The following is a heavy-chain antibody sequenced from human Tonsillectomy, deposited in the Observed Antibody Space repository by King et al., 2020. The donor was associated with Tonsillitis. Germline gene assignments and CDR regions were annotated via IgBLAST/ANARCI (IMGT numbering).Heavy chain of an antibody. J-gene: IGHJ4*02. V-gene: IGHV4-61*02. D-gene: IGHD6-13*01. CDR1: GGSISSGSYY. CDR2: IYTSGST. CDR3: ARGGRYVIAAAEHFDY. Sequence: QVQLQESGPGLVKPSQTLSLTCTVSGGSISSGSYYWSWIRQPAGKGLEWIGRIYTSGSTNYTPSLKSRVTISVDTSKNQFSLKLSSVTAADTAVYYCARGGRYVIAAAEHFDYWGQGTLVTVSS.